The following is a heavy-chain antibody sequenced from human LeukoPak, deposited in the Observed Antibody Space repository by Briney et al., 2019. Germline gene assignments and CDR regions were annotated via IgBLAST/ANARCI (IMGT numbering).Heavy chain of an antibody. CDR3: ARHTGASSWSLFDY. V-gene: IGHV3-21*01. D-gene: IGHD6-13*01. CDR1: GFTFSSYE. Sequence: GGSLRLSCAASGFTFSSYEMNWVRQAPGKGLEWVSSISSSSSYIYYADSVKGRFTISRDNAKNSLYLQMNSLRADDTAVYYCARHTGASSWSLFDYWGQGTLVTVSS. CDR2: ISSSSSYI. J-gene: IGHJ4*02.